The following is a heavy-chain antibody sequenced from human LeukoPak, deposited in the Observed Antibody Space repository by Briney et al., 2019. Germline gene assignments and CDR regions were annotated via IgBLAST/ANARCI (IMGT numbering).Heavy chain of an antibody. Sequence: SETLSLTCTVSGGSISSSSYYWGWIRQPPGNGLEWIGSIYYSGSTYYNPSLKSRVTISVDTSKNQFSLKLSSVTAADTAVYYCARADRSGGSCYSVYYYYMDVWGKGTTVTVSS. CDR2: IYYSGST. CDR1: GGSISSSSYY. CDR3: ARADRSGGSCYSVYYYYMDV. J-gene: IGHJ6*03. V-gene: IGHV4-39*07. D-gene: IGHD2-15*01.